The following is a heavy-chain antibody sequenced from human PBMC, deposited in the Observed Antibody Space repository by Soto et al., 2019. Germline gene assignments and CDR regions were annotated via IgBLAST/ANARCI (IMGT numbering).Heavy chain of an antibody. CDR2: INTYNGNT. CDR1: GYTFTSYG. V-gene: IGHV1-18*01. Sequence: QVQLVQSGAEVKKPGASVKVSCKASGYTFTSYGISWVRQAPGQGLEWMGWINTYNGNTNHARKFQGRVTLTTDTSTSTAYIEVRSLRSDDTAVYYCARDPSYYDRSGYPFEYRGQGTLVTVSS. D-gene: IGHD3-22*01. J-gene: IGHJ4*02. CDR3: ARDPSYYDRSGYPFEY.